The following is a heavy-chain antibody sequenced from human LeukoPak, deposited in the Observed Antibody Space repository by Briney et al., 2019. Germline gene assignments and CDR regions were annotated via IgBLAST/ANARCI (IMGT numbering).Heavy chain of an antibody. CDR3: AREDPSYYHY. CDR2: IYHSGST. CDR1: GYSISSGYY. V-gene: IGHV4-38-2*02. J-gene: IGHJ4*02. D-gene: IGHD1-26*01. Sequence: PSETLSLTCTVSGYSISSGYYWGWIRQPPGKGLEWIGSIYHSGSTYYNPSLKSRVTISVDTSRNQFSLKLSSVTAADTAVYYCAREDPSYYHYWGQGTLVTVSS.